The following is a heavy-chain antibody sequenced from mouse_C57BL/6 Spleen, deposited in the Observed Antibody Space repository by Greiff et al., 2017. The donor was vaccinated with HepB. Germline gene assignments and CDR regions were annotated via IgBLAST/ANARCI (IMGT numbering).Heavy chain of an antibody. CDR1: GYTFTSYG. Sequence: QVQLKQSGAELARPGASVKLSCKASGYTFTSYGISWVKQRTGQGLEWIGEIYPRSGNTYYNEKFKGKATLTADKSSSTAYMELRSLTSEDSAVYFCARGDDYDSYWYFDVWGTGTTVTVSS. V-gene: IGHV1-81*01. D-gene: IGHD2-4*01. CDR2: IYPRSGNT. CDR3: ARGDDYDSYWYFDV. J-gene: IGHJ1*03.